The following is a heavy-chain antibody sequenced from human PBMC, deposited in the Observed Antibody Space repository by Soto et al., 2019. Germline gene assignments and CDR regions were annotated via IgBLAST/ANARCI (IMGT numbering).Heavy chain of an antibody. V-gene: IGHV1-46*01. CDR2: INPSGGST. CDR1: GYTFTSYY. J-gene: IGHJ4*02. CDR3: ARSMPTSANFDY. D-gene: IGHD2-2*01. Sequence: QVQLVQSGAEVKKPGASVKVSCKASGYTFTSYYMHWVRQAPGQGLEWRGIINPSGGSTSYAQKFRGRVTVTRDTSTSTVYMELSSLRSEDTAVYYCARSMPTSANFDYWGQGTLVTVSS.